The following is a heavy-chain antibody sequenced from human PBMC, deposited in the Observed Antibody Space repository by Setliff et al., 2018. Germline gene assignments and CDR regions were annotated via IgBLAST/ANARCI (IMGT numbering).Heavy chain of an antibody. CDR2: ITSTSKSI. J-gene: IGHJ4*02. CDR3: ARAGSVPAARDFDY. D-gene: IGHD2-2*01. V-gene: IGHV3-21*01. CDR1: GFTFSIYS. Sequence: GGSLRLSCAASGFTFSIYSINWVRQAPGKGLEWVSSITSTSKSIYYADSVRGRFTISRDNAKNSLFLQMKSPRAEDTAVYYCARAGSVPAARDFDYWGQGTLVTVSS.